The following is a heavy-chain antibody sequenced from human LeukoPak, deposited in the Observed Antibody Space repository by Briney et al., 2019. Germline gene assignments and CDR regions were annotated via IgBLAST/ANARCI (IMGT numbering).Heavy chain of an antibody. D-gene: IGHD5-18*01. CDR3: AGRPTGYSSGYIH. V-gene: IGHV3-23*01. Sequence: PGGSLRLSCVASGITFSNYAVSWVRQAQEKGLDWVSVISGSAHKIRYADSVKGRFTISRDNSENIVYLQMNNLRVEDTAVYYCAGRPTGYSSGYIHWGQGTLVTVSS. CDR2: ISGSAHKI. CDR1: GITFSNYA. J-gene: IGHJ4*02.